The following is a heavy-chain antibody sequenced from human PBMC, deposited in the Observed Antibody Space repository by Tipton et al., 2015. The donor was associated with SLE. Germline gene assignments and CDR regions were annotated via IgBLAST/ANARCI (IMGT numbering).Heavy chain of an antibody. V-gene: IGHV4-59*01. CDR3: ARDGGAAAENYNYHMDV. J-gene: IGHJ6*03. CDR1: GGSIFSSY. Sequence: TLSLTCTVSGGSIFSSYWSWIRQPPGKGLEWIGCIYFSGSTNYNPSLRSRVTISVDSSNSQFSLKLSSVTAADTAVYYCARDGGAAAENYNYHMDVWGIGTTVTVSS. D-gene: IGHD6-13*01. CDR2: IYFSGST.